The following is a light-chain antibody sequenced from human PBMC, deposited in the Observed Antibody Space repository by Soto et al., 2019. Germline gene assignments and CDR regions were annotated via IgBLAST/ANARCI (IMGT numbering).Light chain of an antibody. CDR1: QSVNTNY. CDR2: RAS. CDR3: QQYGNSPWT. J-gene: IGKJ1*01. Sequence: EIVLTQSPGTLPLSPGESATLSCRASQSVNTNYLAWYQHKPGQAPRLLIYRASNRATGIPDKFSGSGSGTDFTLTISRLEPEDFAVYYCQQYGNSPWTFGQGTKVEI. V-gene: IGKV3-20*01.